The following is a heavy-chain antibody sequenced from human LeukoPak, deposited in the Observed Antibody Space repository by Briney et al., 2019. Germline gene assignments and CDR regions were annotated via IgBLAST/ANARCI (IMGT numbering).Heavy chain of an antibody. J-gene: IGHJ2*01. V-gene: IGHV1-2*02. D-gene: IGHD4-17*01. CDR3: AKNMGYGDYWYFDL. Sequence: ASVKVSCKASGDTFIDYYIHWLRQAPGEGLEWMGWINPNSGGTNYAQKFQGSVTMTRDTSISTAYMELTRLNSDDTAVYYCAKNMGYGDYWYFDLWGRGTLVTVSS. CDR2: INPNSGGT. CDR1: GDTFIDYY.